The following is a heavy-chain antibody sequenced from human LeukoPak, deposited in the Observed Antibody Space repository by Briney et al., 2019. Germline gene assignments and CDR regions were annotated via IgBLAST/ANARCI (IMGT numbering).Heavy chain of an antibody. V-gene: IGHV3-64*01. CDR2: ISSNGGST. CDR1: GFTFSSYA. CDR3: ARATGTLSGDYGHDAFDI. D-gene: IGHD4-17*01. Sequence: GGSLRLSCAASGFTFSSYAMHWVRQAPGKGLEYVSAISSNGGSTYYANSVKGRFTISRDNSKNTLYLQMGSLRAEDMAVYYCARATGTLSGDYGHDAFDIWGQGTMVTVSS. J-gene: IGHJ3*02.